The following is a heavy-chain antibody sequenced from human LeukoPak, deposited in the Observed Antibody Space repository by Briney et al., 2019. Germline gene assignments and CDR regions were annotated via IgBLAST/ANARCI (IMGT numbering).Heavy chain of an antibody. Sequence: ASVKVSCKASGYTFTSYYMHWVRQAPGQGLEWMGLINPTGGSTGYAQKFQGRVTMTRGMSTSTDYMELSSLRSEDTAIYYCARDNSVGDNAWWFDPWGQGTLVTVSS. CDR1: GYTFTSYY. J-gene: IGHJ5*02. CDR2: INPTGGST. V-gene: IGHV1-46*01. CDR3: ARDNSVGDNAWWFDP. D-gene: IGHD1-26*01.